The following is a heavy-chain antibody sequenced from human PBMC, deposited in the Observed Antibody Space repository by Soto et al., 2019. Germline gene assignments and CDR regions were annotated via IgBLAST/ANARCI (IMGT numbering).Heavy chain of an antibody. Sequence: SGPTLVNPTQTLTLTFTFSGFSLITSGMCVSWIRQPPGKALEWLARIDWDDDKYYSTSLKTRLTISKDTSKNQVVLTMTNMDPVDTATYYCARISRGSSWSRYFDYWGQGTLVTVSS. CDR1: GFSLITSGMC. V-gene: IGHV2-70*11. D-gene: IGHD6-13*01. J-gene: IGHJ4*02. CDR2: IDWDDDK. CDR3: ARISRGSSWSRYFDY.